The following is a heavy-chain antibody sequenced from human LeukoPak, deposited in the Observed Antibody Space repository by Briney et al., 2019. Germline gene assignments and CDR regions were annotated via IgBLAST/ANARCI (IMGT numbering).Heavy chain of an antibody. D-gene: IGHD3-9*01. J-gene: IGHJ4*02. Sequence: GGSLRLSCAASGFTFSRYWMHWVRQVPGKGLVWVSRINSDGSSTNYADSVKGRFTISRDNARNTLYLQMNSLRVEDTAVYYCAKSMDILTGYLWSLDYWGQGTLVTVSS. CDR2: INSDGSST. CDR1: GFTFSRYW. V-gene: IGHV3-74*01. CDR3: AKSMDILTGYLWSLDY.